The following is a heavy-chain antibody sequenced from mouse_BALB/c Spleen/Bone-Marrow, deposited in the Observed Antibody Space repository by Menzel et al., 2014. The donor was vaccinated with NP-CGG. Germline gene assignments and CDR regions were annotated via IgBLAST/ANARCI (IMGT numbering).Heavy chain of an antibody. Sequence: EVKLVESGGGLVQPGGSRKLSCAASGFTFSSFGMHWVRQAPEMGLEWVAYISSGSSTIFYADTVKDRFTISRDNPKNTLFLQMTSLRSEDTAMYYCTRGGNWEDFDYWGQGTTLTVSS. V-gene: IGHV5-17*02. CDR1: GFTFSSFG. D-gene: IGHD4-1*01. CDR3: TRGGNWEDFDY. CDR2: ISSGSSTI. J-gene: IGHJ2*01.